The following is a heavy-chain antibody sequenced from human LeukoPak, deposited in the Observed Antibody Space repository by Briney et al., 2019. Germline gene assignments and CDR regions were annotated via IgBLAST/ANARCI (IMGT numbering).Heavy chain of an antibody. CDR3: ARVVDTAMVTNFDY. CDR2: IYYSGST. D-gene: IGHD5-18*01. J-gene: IGHJ4*02. Sequence: SETLSLTCTVSGGPISSSSYYWGWIRQPPGKGLEWIGSIYYSGSTYYNPSLKSRVTISVDTSKNQFSLKLSSVTAADTAVYYCARVVDTAMVTNFDYWGQGTLVTVSS. V-gene: IGHV4-39*01. CDR1: GGPISSSSYY.